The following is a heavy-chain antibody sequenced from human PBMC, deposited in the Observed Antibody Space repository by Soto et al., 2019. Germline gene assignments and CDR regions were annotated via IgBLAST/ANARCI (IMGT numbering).Heavy chain of an antibody. Sequence: PGGSLRLSCAASGFTFSSYAMHWVRQAPGKGLEWVAVISYDGSNKYYADSVKGRFTISRDNSKNTLYLQMNSLRAEDTAVYYCASFPQAQIVLMVTGYWGQGTLVTVSS. V-gene: IGHV3-30-3*01. CDR1: GFTFSSYA. CDR2: ISYDGSNK. CDR3: ASFPQAQIVLMVTGY. J-gene: IGHJ4*02. D-gene: IGHD2-8*01.